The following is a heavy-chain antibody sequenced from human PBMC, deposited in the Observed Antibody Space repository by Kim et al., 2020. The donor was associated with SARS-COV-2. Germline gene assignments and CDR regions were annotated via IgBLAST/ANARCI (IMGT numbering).Heavy chain of an antibody. CDR3: ASEMVVTAIGDAFDI. V-gene: IGHV1-69*04. J-gene: IGHJ3*02. Sequence: SVKVSCKASGGTFSSYAISWVRQAPGQGLEWMGRIIPILGIAKYAQKFQGRVTITADKSTSTAYMELSSLRSEDTAVYYCASEMVVTAIGDAFDIWGQGTMVTVSS. CDR2: IIPILGIA. CDR1: GGTFSSYA. D-gene: IGHD2-21*02.